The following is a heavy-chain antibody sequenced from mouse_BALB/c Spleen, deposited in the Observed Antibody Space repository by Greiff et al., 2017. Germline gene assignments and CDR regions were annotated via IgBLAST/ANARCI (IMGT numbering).Heavy chain of an antibody. D-gene: IGHD2-4*01. CDR2: ISYSGST. J-gene: IGHJ1*01. CDR1: GYSITSDYA. CDR3: AREGMITTDWYFDV. Sequence: EVQLQESGPGLVKPSQSLSLTCTVTGYSITSDYAWNWIRQFPGNKLEWMGYISYSGSTSYNPSLKSRISITRDTSKNQFFLQLNSVTTEDTATYYCAREGMITTDWYFDVWGAGTTVTVSS. V-gene: IGHV3-2*02.